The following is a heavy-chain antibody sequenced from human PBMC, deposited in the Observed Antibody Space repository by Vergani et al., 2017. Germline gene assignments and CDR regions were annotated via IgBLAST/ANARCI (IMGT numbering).Heavy chain of an antibody. D-gene: IGHD1-7*01. J-gene: IGHJ4*02. CDR1: GFTFTHYY. CDR3: ARDLNWNFGDY. Sequence: EVQLVESGGALVHSGGSLRLSFAASGFTFTHYYMLWVRQAPGEGLVWVSRITPDGSEVSYAGSVKGRFTFSRDNARNTLYLQISSLRSEDTAVYYCARDLNWNFGDYWGQGTLVTVSS. V-gene: IGHV3-74*01. CDR2: ITPDGSEV.